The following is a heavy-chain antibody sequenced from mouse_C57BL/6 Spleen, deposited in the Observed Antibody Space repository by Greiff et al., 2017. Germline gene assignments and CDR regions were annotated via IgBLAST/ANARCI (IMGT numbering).Heavy chain of an antibody. Sequence: DVHLVESGGGLVKPGGSLKLSCAASGFTFSDYGMHWVRQAPEKGLEWVAYISSGSSTIYYADTVKGRFTISGDNAKNTLFLQMTSLRSEDTAMYYCARTRGAIDYWGQGTSVTVSS. V-gene: IGHV5-17*01. CDR1: GFTFSDYG. CDR3: ARTRGAIDY. CDR2: ISSGSSTI. J-gene: IGHJ4*01.